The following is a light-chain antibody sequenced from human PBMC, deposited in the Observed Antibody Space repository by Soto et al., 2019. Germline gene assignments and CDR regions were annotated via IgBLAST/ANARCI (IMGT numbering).Light chain of an antibody. V-gene: IGLV1-44*01. Sequence: QSVLTQPPSASGTPGQRVTISCSGSRSSIGSNTVNWYQHLPGSAPKLLIYSNNHRPSGVPDRFSASKAGASASLAISGLQAADEADYYCSLYTSENTYVFGTGTKVTVL. CDR1: RSSIGSNT. J-gene: IGLJ1*01. CDR3: SLYTSENTYV. CDR2: SNN.